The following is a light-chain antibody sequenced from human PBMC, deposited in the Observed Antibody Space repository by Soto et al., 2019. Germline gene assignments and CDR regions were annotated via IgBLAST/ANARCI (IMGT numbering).Light chain of an antibody. CDR2: EGS. CDR3: CPHAGSSTWV. Sequence: QSVLTQPASVSGAPGQSITISCTGTSSDVGSYNLVSWYQQHPGKAPKHLIYEGSKRHSGGSNRFSGSKSGNTASLTMSGRQGEDEADYYCCPHAGSSTWVFGPGTKVTVL. V-gene: IGLV2-23*01. J-gene: IGLJ1*01. CDR1: SSDVGSYNL.